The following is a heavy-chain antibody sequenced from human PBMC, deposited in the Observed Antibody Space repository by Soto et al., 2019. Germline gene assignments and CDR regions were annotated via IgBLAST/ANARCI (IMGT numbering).Heavy chain of an antibody. CDR2: IYYSGST. CDR3: ERAAMGLYNWFDP. CDR1: GGSISSGGYY. V-gene: IGHV4-31*03. Sequence: PSETLSLTCTVSGGSISSGGYYWSWIRQHPGKGLEWIGYIYYSGSTYYNPSLKSRVTISVDTSKNQFSLKLSSVTAADTAVYYCERAAMGLYNWFDPWGQGTLVTVSS. J-gene: IGHJ5*02. D-gene: IGHD2-2*01.